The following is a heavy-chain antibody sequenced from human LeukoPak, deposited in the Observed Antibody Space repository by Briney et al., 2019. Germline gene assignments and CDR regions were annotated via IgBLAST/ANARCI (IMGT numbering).Heavy chain of an antibody. CDR3: VRQLYCGGDCSNWFDP. D-gene: IGHD2-21*02. CDR2: IYYSGST. Sequence: SVTLSLTCTVPGGSISSYYWSWIRQPPGKGLGWIGYIYYSGSTNYNPSLKSRVTISVDTSKNQFSLKLSSVTAADTGVYYCVRQLYCGGDCSNWFDPWGQGTLVTVSS. J-gene: IGHJ5*02. CDR1: GGSISSYY. V-gene: IGHV4-59*08.